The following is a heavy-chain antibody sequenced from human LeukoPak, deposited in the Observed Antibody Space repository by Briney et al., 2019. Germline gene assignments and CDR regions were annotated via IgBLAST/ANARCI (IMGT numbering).Heavy chain of an antibody. D-gene: IGHD2-2*01. CDR3: ARGPVVVPAAILYYFDY. V-gene: IGHV4-59*01. Sequence: SETLSLTCTVSGGSISSYYWSWIRQPPGKGLEWIGYIYYSGSTNYNPSLKSRVTISVDTSKNQFSQKLSSVTAADTAVYYCARGPVVVPAAILYYFDYWGQGTLVTVSS. CDR1: GGSISSYY. CDR2: IYYSGST. J-gene: IGHJ4*02.